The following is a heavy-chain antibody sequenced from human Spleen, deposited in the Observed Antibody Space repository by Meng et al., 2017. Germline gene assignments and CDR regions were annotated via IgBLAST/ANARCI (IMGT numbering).Heavy chain of an antibody. V-gene: IGHV3-9*01. J-gene: IGHJ4*02. CDR2: ISWHSGNI. CDR3: AKGSDSGYFLIDY. CDR1: GFTFDDYA. Sequence: SLKISCAPSGFTFDDYAMHRVRQAPGKGLEWVSGISWHSGNIGYADSVKGRFTISRDNTKNSLYLQMNSLRTEDTALYYCAKGSDSGYFLIDYWGQGTLVTVSS. D-gene: IGHD3-22*01.